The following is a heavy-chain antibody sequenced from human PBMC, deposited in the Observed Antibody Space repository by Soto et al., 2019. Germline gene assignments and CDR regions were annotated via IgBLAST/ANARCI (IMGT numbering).Heavy chain of an antibody. CDR3: ARTMGGIAAAGNDY. V-gene: IGHV1-8*01. D-gene: IGHD6-13*01. Sequence: GASVKVSCKASGYTFSTYDIDWVRLAPGQGLEWMGSMNPNTGNTEYAQKFQGRVTMTRDTSGSTFYMELSSLRSEDTAIYYCARTMGGIAAAGNDYWGQGTLVTVSS. CDR2: MNPNTGNT. CDR1: GYTFSTYD. J-gene: IGHJ4*02.